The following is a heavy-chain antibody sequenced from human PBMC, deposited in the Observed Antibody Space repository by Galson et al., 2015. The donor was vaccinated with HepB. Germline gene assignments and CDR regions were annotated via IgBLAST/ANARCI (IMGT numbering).Heavy chain of an antibody. V-gene: IGHV1-69*13. Sequence: SVKVSCKASGVTFSNFAISWVRQAPGQGLEWMGSIIPMFGVLHLARKFQGRVTMTADASTNTAYMELSGLRSEDTAVYFCARPNMDHEGSYCFDYWGQGTPVTVSS. CDR3: ARPNMDHEGSYCFDY. CDR1: GVTFSNFA. CDR2: IIPMFGVL. D-gene: IGHD3-10*01. J-gene: IGHJ4*02.